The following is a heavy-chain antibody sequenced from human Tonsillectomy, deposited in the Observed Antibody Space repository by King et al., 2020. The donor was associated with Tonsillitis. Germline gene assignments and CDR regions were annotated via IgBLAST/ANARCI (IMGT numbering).Heavy chain of an antibody. J-gene: IGHJ3*02. V-gene: IGHV1-18*01. CDR3: ARVSRATLLSLTAFDI. Sequence: QVQLVESGGEVRKPGASVKVSCKASGYSFSRHGITWVRQAPGQGLEWMGWISLYNGDTEYAEKVQGRVSMTTDTSTTTVYMELRSLRSDDTAVYYCARVSRATLLSLTAFDIWGQGTMVTVSS. D-gene: IGHD2-2*01. CDR1: GYSFSRHG. CDR2: ISLYNGDT.